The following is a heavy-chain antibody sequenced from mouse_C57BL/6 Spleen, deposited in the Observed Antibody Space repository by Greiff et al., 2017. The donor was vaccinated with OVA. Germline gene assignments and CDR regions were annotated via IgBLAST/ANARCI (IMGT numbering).Heavy chain of an antibody. Sequence: EVKLMESGGGLVQPGGSMKLSCVASGFTFSNYWMNWVRQSPEKGLEWVAQIRLKSDNYATHYAESVKGRFTISRDDSKSSVYLQMNNLSAEDTGIYYCTGTVVALYAMDYWGQGTSVTVSS. D-gene: IGHD1-1*01. CDR1: GFTFSNYW. J-gene: IGHJ4*01. CDR3: TGTVVALYAMDY. V-gene: IGHV6-3*01. CDR2: IRLKSDNYAT.